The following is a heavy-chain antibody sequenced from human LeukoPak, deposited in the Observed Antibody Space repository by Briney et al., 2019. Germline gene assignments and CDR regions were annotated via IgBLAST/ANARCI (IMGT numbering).Heavy chain of an antibody. J-gene: IGHJ4*02. CDR3: ARQIAVRNYFDY. Sequence: VASVKVSCTASGGTFSSYAISWVRQAPGQGLEWMGGIIPIFGTANYAQKFQGRVTMTTDTSTSTAYMELRSLRSDDAAVYYCARQIAVRNYFDYWGQGTLVTVSS. CDR2: IIPIFGTA. D-gene: IGHD6-19*01. V-gene: IGHV1-69*05. CDR1: GGTFSSYA.